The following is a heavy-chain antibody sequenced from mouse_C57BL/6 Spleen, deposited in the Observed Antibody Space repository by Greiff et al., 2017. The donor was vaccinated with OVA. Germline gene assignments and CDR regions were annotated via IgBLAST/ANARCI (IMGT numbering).Heavy chain of an antibody. J-gene: IGHJ4*01. CDR2: IYPGDGDT. Sequence: QVQLKESGPELVKPGASVKISCKASGYAFSSSWMNWVKQRPGQGLEWIGRIYPGDGDTTYNGKFKGKATLTADKSSSTAYMQLSSLTSEDSAVYFCARERLRTRAMDYWGQGTSVTVSS. V-gene: IGHV1-82*01. D-gene: IGHD1-1*01. CDR3: ARERLRTRAMDY. CDR1: GYAFSSSW.